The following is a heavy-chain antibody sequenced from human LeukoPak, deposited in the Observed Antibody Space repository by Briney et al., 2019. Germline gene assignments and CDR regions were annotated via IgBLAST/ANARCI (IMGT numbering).Heavy chain of an antibody. Sequence: ASVKVSCKASGYTFTGYYMHWVRQAPGQGLEWMGWINPNSGGTNYAQKFQGRVTMTRDTSISTAYMELSRLRSDDTAVYYCARDLELRYFGWLDSDRIYYYYYMDVWGKGTTVTVSS. CDR2: INPNSGGT. V-gene: IGHV1-2*02. CDR1: GYTFTGYY. CDR3: ARDLELRYFGWLDSDRIYYYYYMDV. D-gene: IGHD3-9*01. J-gene: IGHJ6*03.